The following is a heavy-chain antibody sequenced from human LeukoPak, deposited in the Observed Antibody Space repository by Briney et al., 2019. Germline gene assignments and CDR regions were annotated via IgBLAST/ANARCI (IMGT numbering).Heavy chain of an antibody. J-gene: IGHJ4*02. CDR3: ARVDGPAVSYFDY. CDR1: GSTFSSYA. D-gene: IGHD4-23*01. V-gene: IGHV3-30*04. CDR2: ISYDGSNK. Sequence: GRSLRLSCAASGSTFSSYAMHWVRQAPGKGLEWVAVISYDGSNKYYADSVKGRFTISRDNSKNTLYLQMNSLRAEDTAVYYCARVDGPAVSYFDYWGQGTLVTVSS.